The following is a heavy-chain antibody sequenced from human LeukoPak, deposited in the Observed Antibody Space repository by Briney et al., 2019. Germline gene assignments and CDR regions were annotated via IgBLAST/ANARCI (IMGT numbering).Heavy chain of an antibody. V-gene: IGHV1-69*04. Sequence: GSSVKVSCKASGGTLSSYAISWVRQAPGQGLEWMGRIIPILGIANYAQKFQGRVTITADKSTSTAYMELSSLRSEDTAVYYCARAPSYCSSTSCYRRWFDPWGQGTLVTVSS. D-gene: IGHD2-2*01. CDR3: ARAPSYCSSTSCYRRWFDP. J-gene: IGHJ5*02. CDR2: IIPILGIA. CDR1: GGTLSSYA.